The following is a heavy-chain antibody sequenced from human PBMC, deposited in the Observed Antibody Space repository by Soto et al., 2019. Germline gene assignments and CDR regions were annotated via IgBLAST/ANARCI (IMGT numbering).Heavy chain of an antibody. CDR1: GGTFSSYA. J-gene: IGHJ6*02. CDR2: IIPIFGTA. Sequence: GASVKVSCKASGGTFSSYAISWVRQAPGQGLEWMGGIIPIFGTANYAQKFKGRVTITADESTSTAYMELSSLRSEDTAVYYCARYDYDFWSGHPRHDYYYYGMDVWGQGTTVTVSS. D-gene: IGHD3-3*01. V-gene: IGHV1-69*13. CDR3: ARYDYDFWSGHPRHDYYYYGMDV.